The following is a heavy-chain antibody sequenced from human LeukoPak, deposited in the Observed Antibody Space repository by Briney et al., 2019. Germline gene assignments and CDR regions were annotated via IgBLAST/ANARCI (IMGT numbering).Heavy chain of an antibody. J-gene: IGHJ3*02. CDR1: GGTFSSYA. CDR2: IIPILGIA. Sequence: ASVKVSCKASGGTFSSYAISWVRQAPGQGLEWMGRIIPILGIANYAQKFQGRVTITADKSTSTAYMELSSLRSEDTAVYYCAQSVVRGVINAFDIWGQGTMVTVSS. V-gene: IGHV1-69*04. D-gene: IGHD3-10*01. CDR3: AQSVVRGVINAFDI.